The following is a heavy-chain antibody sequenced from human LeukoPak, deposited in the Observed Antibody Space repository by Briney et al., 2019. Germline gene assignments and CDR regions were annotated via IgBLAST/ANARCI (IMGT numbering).Heavy chain of an antibody. CDR3: ARLPFCSSTSCSGHSAFDI. V-gene: IGHV4-39*01. CDR1: GDSISRSYCY. D-gene: IGHD2-2*01. CDR2: ISYSGST. J-gene: IGHJ3*02. Sequence: SETLSLTCSVSGDSISRSYCYWGWIRQPPGKGLEWIASISYSGSTYYNPSLKSRVTISVDTSKNQFSLKLSSVTAADTAVYYCARLPFCSSTSCSGHSAFDIWGQGTMVTVSS.